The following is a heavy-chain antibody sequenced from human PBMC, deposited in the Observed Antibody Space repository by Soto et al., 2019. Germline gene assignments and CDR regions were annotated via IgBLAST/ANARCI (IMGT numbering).Heavy chain of an antibody. CDR2: IWYDGSNK. CDR1: GFTFSSYG. V-gene: IGHV3-33*01. Sequence: QVQLVESGGGVVQPGRSLRLSCAASGFTFSSYGMHWVRQAPGKGLEWVAVIWYDGSNKYYADSVKGRFTIARDNSKNTLYLQMNGLRAEDTAVYYCARALTVTTRYYYYYGMDVWGQGTTVTVSS. J-gene: IGHJ6*02. D-gene: IGHD4-17*01. CDR3: ARALTVTTRYYYYYGMDV.